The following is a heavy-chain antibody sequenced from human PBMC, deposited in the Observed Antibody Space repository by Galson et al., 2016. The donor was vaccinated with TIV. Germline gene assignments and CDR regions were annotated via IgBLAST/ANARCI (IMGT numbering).Heavy chain of an antibody. CDR3: ATNLMVRGDLIPYSFDS. J-gene: IGHJ4*02. Sequence: ETLSLTCTVSGGSIVTSRHYWGWIRQPPGKGLEWIGSIYYSGSTYYNPSLKNRVAISLDTSKNHFSLKLSSVTAADTAVYFCATNLMVRGDLIPYSFDSWGQGTLVTVSS. D-gene: IGHD3-10*01. CDR2: IYYSGST. CDR1: GGSIVTSRHY. V-gene: IGHV4-39*02.